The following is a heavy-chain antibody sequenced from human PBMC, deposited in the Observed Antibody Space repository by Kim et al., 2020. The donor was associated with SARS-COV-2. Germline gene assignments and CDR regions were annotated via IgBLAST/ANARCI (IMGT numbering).Heavy chain of an antibody. V-gene: IGHV4-34*01. CDR3: ASHHLRYYDFWSGYYKPPGYGMDV. J-gene: IGHJ6*02. CDR1: GGSFSGYY. D-gene: IGHD3-3*01. CDR2: INHSGST. Sequence: SETLSLTCAVYGGSFSGYYWSWIRQPPGKGLEWIGEINHSGSTNYNPSLKSRVTISVDTSKNQFSLKLSSVTAADTAVYYCASHHLRYYDFWSGYYKPPGYGMDVWGQGTTVTVSS.